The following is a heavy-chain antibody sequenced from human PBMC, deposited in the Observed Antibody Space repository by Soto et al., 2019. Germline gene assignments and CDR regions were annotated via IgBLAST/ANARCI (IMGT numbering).Heavy chain of an antibody. J-gene: IGHJ4*02. V-gene: IGHV3-30-3*01. CDR1: GFTFSSYA. D-gene: IGHD3-10*01. CDR2: ISYDGSNK. CDR3: ASGFGQRSGY. Sequence: QVQLVESGGGVVQPGRSLRLSCAASGFTFSSYAMHWVRQAPGKGLEWVAVISYDGSNKYYADSVKGRFTISRDNSKNTLYLQMNSLRAEDTAVYYCASGFGQRSGYWGQGTLVTVSS.